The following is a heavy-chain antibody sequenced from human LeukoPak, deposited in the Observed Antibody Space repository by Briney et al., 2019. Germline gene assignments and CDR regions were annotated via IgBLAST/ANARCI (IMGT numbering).Heavy chain of an antibody. V-gene: IGHV3-23*01. CDR2: ISGSGGGT. CDR1: GFTFSNYA. Sequence: GGSLRVSCVAPGFTFSNYAMSWVRQAPGKGLEWVSVISGSGGGTYYADSVKGRFTLSRDTSKNTLFLQMNSLRAEDTALYYCAKGILSVNDYWGQGTLVTVSS. J-gene: IGHJ4*02. D-gene: IGHD2-15*01. CDR3: AKGILSVNDY.